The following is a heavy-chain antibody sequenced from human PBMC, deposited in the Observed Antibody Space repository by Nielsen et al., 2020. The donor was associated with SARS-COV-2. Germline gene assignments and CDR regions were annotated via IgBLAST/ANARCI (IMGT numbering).Heavy chain of an antibody. Sequence: GGSLRLSCAASGFTFSSYAMSWVRQAPGKGLEWVSAISGSGGSTYYADSVKGRFTISRDNSKNTLYLQMNSLRAEDTAVYYCAKDVRGVRYYDSSGYLGDYWGQGTLVTVSS. CDR2: ISGSGGST. CDR1: GFTFSSYA. D-gene: IGHD3-22*01. V-gene: IGHV3-23*01. CDR3: AKDVRGVRYYDSSGYLGDY. J-gene: IGHJ4*02.